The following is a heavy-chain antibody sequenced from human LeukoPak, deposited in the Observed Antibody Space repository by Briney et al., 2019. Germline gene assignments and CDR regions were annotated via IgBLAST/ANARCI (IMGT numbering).Heavy chain of an antibody. Sequence: ASVKVSCKASGYTFTSYGISWVRQAPGQGLEWMGWINPNSGGTNYAQKFQGRVTMTRDTSTSTAYMELSRLRSDDTAVYYCARDLGPYDSSGYYQTNYYMDVWGKGTTVTVSS. CDR3: ARDLGPYDSSGYYQTNYYMDV. D-gene: IGHD3-22*01. J-gene: IGHJ6*03. CDR1: GYTFTSYG. CDR2: INPNSGGT. V-gene: IGHV1-2*02.